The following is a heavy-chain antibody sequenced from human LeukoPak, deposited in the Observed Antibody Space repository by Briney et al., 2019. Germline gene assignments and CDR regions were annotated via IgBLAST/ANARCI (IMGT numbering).Heavy chain of an antibody. CDR1: GGSISSGYYY. CDR2: IHSSGNT. Sequence: SETLSLTCTVSGGSISSGYYYWGWIRQSPGKGLEWIGSIHSSGNTYNNPALKSRVTMSVDTSNNQFSLRLSSVTAADTAVYYCARNPSRVDTAMVMGYWGQGTLVTVSS. V-gene: IGHV4-39*01. D-gene: IGHD5-18*01. CDR3: ARNPSRVDTAMVMGY. J-gene: IGHJ4*02.